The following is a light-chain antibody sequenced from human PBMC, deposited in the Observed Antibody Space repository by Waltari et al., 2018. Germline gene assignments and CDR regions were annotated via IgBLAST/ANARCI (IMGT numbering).Light chain of an antibody. J-gene: IGLJ3*02. CDR1: SSDVGGYEY. CDR3: SSYAGGSTLGV. V-gene: IGLV2-8*01. CDR2: EVS. Sequence: QSALTQPPSASGSPGQSVTISCTGTSSDVGGYEYVSWYQHHPGKAPKLMIYEVSKRPSGGPDCFSGSKSGNTASLTVAGLQAEEEGDYYCSSYAGGSTLGVFGGGTKLTVL.